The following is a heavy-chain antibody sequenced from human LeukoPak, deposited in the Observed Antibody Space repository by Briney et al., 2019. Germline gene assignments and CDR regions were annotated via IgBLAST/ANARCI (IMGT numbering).Heavy chain of an antibody. CDR3: ASGPYSSSSLDY. Sequence: PGGSLRLSCAASGFTVGSNYMSWVRQAPGKGLEWVSVIYSGGTTSYADSVKGRFTISRDNSKSTLYLQMSSLRAEDTAVYYCASGPYSSSSLDYWGQGTLVTVSS. V-gene: IGHV3-53*05. J-gene: IGHJ4*02. CDR1: GFTVGSNY. CDR2: IYSGGTT. D-gene: IGHD6-6*01.